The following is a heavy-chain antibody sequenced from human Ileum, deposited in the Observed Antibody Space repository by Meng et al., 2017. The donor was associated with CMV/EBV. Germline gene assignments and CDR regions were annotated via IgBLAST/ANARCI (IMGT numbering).Heavy chain of an antibody. CDR1: GYTFSDYG. Sequence: KVSCKTSGYTFSDYGITWVRQAPGQGLEWMGWVSAYNGYTTYGQKFQGRVTMTTETSTSTAYVEVRNLRSDDTAVYYCALGDYGLDVWGQGTTVTVSS. CDR2: VSAYNGYT. CDR3: ALGDYGLDV. J-gene: IGHJ6*02. D-gene: IGHD3-3*01. V-gene: IGHV1-18*01.